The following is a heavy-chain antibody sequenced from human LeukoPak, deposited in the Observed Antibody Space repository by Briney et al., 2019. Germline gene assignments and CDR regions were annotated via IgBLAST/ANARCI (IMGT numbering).Heavy chain of an antibody. CDR2: IYYSGST. J-gene: IGHJ5*02. D-gene: IGHD7-27*01. CDR3: ARDVTGEAYNWFDP. V-gene: IGHV4-59*01. Sequence: SETLSLTCTVSGGSISSYYWSWIRQPPGKGLEWIGYIYYSGSTNYNPSLKSRVTISVDTPKNQFSLKLSSVTAADTAVYYCARDVTGEAYNWFDPWGQGTLVTVSS. CDR1: GGSISSYY.